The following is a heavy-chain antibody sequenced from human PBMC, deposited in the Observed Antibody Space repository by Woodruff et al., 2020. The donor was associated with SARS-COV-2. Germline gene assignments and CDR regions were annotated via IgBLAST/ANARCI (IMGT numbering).Heavy chain of an antibody. CDR3: TTDLHDYGDRDY. V-gene: IGHV3-15*01. Sequence: VRQAPGKGLEWVGRSKSKADGGTIDYAAPVKGRFIISRDDSKNTLYLQMNSLTTEDTAVYYCTTDLHDYGDRDYWGQGT. CDR2: SKSKADGGTI. J-gene: IGHJ4*02. D-gene: IGHD4-17*01.